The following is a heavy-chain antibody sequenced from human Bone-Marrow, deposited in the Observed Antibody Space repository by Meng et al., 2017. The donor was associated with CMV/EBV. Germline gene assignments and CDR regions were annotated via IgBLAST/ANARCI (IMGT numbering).Heavy chain of an antibody. Sequence: VSVKVSCKASGYTFTSYDINWVRQATGQGLEWMGWMNPNSGNTGYAQKFQGRVTMTRNTSISTAYMELSSLRSEDTAVYYCATLEAISAAPRGGWFDPWGQGTLVTVAS. CDR3: ATLEAISAAPRGGWFDP. CDR1: GYTFTSYD. V-gene: IGHV1-8*01. CDR2: MNPNSGNT. D-gene: IGHD2-2*01. J-gene: IGHJ5*02.